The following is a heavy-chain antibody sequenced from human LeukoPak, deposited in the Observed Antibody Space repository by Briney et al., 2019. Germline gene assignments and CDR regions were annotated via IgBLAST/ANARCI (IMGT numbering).Heavy chain of an antibody. Sequence: SVKVSCKASGGTFSSCTISWVRQAPGQGLEWMGRIIPILGIANYAQKFQGRVTITADKSTSTAYMELSSLRSEDTAVYYCARDFLNCSSTSCFMNWFDPWGQGTLVTVSS. CDR2: IIPILGIA. CDR3: ARDFLNCSSTSCFMNWFDP. J-gene: IGHJ5*02. D-gene: IGHD2-2*01. V-gene: IGHV1-69*04. CDR1: GGTFSSCT.